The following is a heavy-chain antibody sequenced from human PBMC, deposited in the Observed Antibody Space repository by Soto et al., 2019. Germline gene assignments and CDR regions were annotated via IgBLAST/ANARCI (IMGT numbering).Heavy chain of an antibody. J-gene: IGHJ3*02. CDR3: ARDAKTVWGSYRQGDAFDI. V-gene: IGHV3-7*05. Sequence: EVQLVESGGGLVQPGGSLRLSCAASGFTFSSYWMSWVRQAPGKGLEWVANIKQDGSEKYYVDSVKGRFTISRDNAKNSLYLQMNSLRAEDTAVYHCARDAKTVWGSYRQGDAFDIWGQGTMVTVSS. D-gene: IGHD3-16*02. CDR2: IKQDGSEK. CDR1: GFTFSSYW.